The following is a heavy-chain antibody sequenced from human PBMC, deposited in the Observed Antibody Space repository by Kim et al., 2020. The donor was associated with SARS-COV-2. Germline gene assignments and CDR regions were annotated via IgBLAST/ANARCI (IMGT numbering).Heavy chain of an antibody. J-gene: IGHJ4*02. V-gene: IGHV4-59*01. D-gene: IGHD3-22*01. Sequence: KRRVTISVDTSKNQFSLKLSSVTDADTAVYYCARASEYYESSGWIYFFDYWGQGTLVTVSS. CDR3: ARASEYYESSGWIYFFDY.